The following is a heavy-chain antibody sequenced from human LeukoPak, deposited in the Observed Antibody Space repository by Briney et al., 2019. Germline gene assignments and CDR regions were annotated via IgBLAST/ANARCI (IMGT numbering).Heavy chain of an antibody. Sequence: GSLRLSCAASGFTFSSYWMSWVRQAPGKGLEWIGEIYPSGSTNYNPSLKSRVTISVDKPKNQFSLKLSFVTAADTAVYYCARLVVVTALNWFVPWGQGTLVTVSS. V-gene: IGHV4-4*02. J-gene: IGHJ5*02. CDR2: IYPSGST. CDR3: ARLVVVTALNWFVP. D-gene: IGHD2-21*02. CDR1: GFTFSSYW.